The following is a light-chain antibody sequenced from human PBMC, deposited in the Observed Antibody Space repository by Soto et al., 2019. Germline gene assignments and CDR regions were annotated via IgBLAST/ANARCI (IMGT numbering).Light chain of an antibody. Sequence: QSALTQPASVSGSPGQSITISCTGTSSDVGGYNYVSWFQHHPGKAPKLMIYEVSNRPSGVSNRFSGSKSGNTASLTISGLQAVDEADYYCSSYTRSSTLFYVFGTGTKLTVL. J-gene: IGLJ1*01. CDR3: SSYTRSSTLFYV. CDR2: EVS. CDR1: SSDVGGYNY. V-gene: IGLV2-14*01.